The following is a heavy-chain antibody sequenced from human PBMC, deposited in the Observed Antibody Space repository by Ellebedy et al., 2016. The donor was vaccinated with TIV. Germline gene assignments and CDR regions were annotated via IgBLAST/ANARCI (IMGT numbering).Heavy chain of an antibody. CDR3: ARVHCSITTCDYYYMDV. D-gene: IGHD1-1*01. Sequence: GSLRLSXTVSGGSASRYFWSWIRQPAGKGLEWIGRIFTSGSFNYNPSLMSRVTMSVVTSKNQISLRLNPVTAADTAVYYCARVHCSITTCDYYYMDVWGKGTTVTVSS. CDR1: GGSASRYF. V-gene: IGHV4-4*07. CDR2: IFTSGSF. J-gene: IGHJ6*03.